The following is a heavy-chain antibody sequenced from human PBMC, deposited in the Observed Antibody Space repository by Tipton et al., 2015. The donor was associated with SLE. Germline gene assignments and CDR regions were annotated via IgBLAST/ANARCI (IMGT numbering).Heavy chain of an antibody. D-gene: IGHD3-16*01. J-gene: IGHJ3*02. Sequence: TLSLTCTASGGSISSYYWRWIRQPPGTGLESTGYIYYSGSTNYNPSLKSRVTISVDTTKNQFSLKLSSVTAADTAVYYCARGGNAFDIWGQGTMVPVSS. V-gene: IGHV4-59*01. CDR1: GGSISSYY. CDR3: ARGGNAFDI. CDR2: IYYSGST.